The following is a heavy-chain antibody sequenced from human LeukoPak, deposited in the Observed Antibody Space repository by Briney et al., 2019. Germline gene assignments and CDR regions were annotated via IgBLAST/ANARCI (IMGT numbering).Heavy chain of an antibody. CDR2: ISSSGSTK. D-gene: IGHD2/OR15-2a*01. J-gene: IGHJ4*02. CDR3: ARGGLSIMGY. CDR1: GITFSSYS. V-gene: IGHV3-48*01. Sequence: GGSLRLSCGASGITFSSYSMNWVRQAPWKGLEWVSYISSSGSTKYYADSVKGRFTISRDNARNSLYLQMNSLRAEDTAVYFCARGGLSIMGYWGQGTLVTVSS.